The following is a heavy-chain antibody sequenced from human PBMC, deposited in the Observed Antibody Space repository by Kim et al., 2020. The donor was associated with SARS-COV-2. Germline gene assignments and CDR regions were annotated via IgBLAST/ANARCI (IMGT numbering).Heavy chain of an antibody. CDR2: ISSSSYI. CDR3: ARVWFGELFYYYGMDV. J-gene: IGHJ6*02. Sequence: GGSLRLSCAASGFTFSSYSMNWVRQAPGKGLEWVSSISSSSYIYYADSVKGRFTISRDNAKNSLYLQMNSLRAEDTAVYYCARVWFGELFYYYGMDVWGQGTTVTVSS. CDR1: GFTFSSYS. V-gene: IGHV3-21*01. D-gene: IGHD3-10*01.